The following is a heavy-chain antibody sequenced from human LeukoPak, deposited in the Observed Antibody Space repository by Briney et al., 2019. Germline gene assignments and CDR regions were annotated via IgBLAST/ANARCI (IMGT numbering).Heavy chain of an antibody. CDR3: ARGRDYYDTSAGY. V-gene: IGHV4-59*01. Sequence: SETLSLTCTVSGGSISSYYWSWIRQPPGKGLEWIAFIYYSGSANYNPSLKSRVTISVDTSKNQFSLKLSSVTTADTAVYYCARGRDYYDTSAGYWGQGTLVTVSS. D-gene: IGHD3-22*01. J-gene: IGHJ4*02. CDR2: IYYSGSA. CDR1: GGSISSYY.